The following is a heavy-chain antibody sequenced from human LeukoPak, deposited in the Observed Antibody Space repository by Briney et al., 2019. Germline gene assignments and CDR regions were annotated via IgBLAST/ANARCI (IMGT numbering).Heavy chain of an antibody. CDR3: TTGFFGVVNDAFDI. D-gene: IGHD3-3*01. J-gene: IGHJ3*02. CDR2: IRYDGSNK. Sequence: GGSLRLSXAASGFTFSSYGMHWVRQAPGKGLEWVAFIRYDGSNKYYADSVKGRFTISRDNSKNTLYLQMNSLKTEDTAVYYCTTGFFGVVNDAFDIWGQGTTVTVSS. V-gene: IGHV3-30*02. CDR1: GFTFSSYG.